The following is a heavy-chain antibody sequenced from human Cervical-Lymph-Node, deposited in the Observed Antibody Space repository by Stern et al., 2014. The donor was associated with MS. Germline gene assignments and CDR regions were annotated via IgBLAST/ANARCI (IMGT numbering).Heavy chain of an antibody. V-gene: IGHV1-2*02. J-gene: IGHJ6*02. CDR3: AENMDV. CDR2: ISPKNGDT. Sequence: QVQLLQPGAELKKPGVSVQVSCKPSGFTFTNYYIHWLRQAPGQRPEWMGRISPKNGDTNYAAKFQGRVTMTRDTSVDLVSLEVTRLRFDDTAVYYCAENMDVWGQGTTVTVSS. CDR1: GFTFTNYY.